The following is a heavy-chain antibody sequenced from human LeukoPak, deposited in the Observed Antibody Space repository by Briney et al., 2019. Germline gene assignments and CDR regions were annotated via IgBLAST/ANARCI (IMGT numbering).Heavy chain of an antibody. V-gene: IGHV3-23*01. CDR3: VRRGGSDGWGAFDI. CDR1: EFTFSNYV. Sequence: GGPRRLPCAASEFTFSNYVMNGFRRAPGRGLEGVSSIRKSGDITYYADSVKGRFTISRDNSKNTLSLQMNSLSREDTAIYYCVRRGGSDGWGAFDIWGQGTVVTVSS. D-gene: IGHD5-24*01. CDR2: IRKSGDIT. J-gene: IGHJ3*02.